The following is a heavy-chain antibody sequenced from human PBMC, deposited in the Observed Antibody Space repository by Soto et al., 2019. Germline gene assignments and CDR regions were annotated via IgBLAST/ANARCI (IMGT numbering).Heavy chain of an antibody. J-gene: IGHJ6*03. CDR3: AKDSYYYGSGSYFRYYCYMDV. CDR1: GFTFSSYA. D-gene: IGHD3-10*01. Sequence: PGGSLRLSCAASGFTFSSYAMSWVRQAPGKGLEWVSAISGSGGSTYYADSVKGRFTISRDNSKNTLYLQMNSLRAEDTAVYYCAKDSYYYGSGSYFRYYCYMDVWGKGTKVTSP. CDR2: ISGSGGST. V-gene: IGHV3-23*01.